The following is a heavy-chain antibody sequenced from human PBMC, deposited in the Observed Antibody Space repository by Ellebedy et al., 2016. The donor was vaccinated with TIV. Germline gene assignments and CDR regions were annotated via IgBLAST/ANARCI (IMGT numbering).Heavy chain of an antibody. D-gene: IGHD2-21*01. Sequence: PGGSLRLSCVASGFTFSSYGLHWVRQAPGKGLEWVAVISYDGTNKYYADSVKGRITISRDNSKNTLYLQMNSLRAEDTAVYYCAKPYCSGGYCYWGYYFDSWGQGSLVTVSS. CDR2: ISYDGTNK. V-gene: IGHV3-30*18. CDR1: GFTFSSYG. J-gene: IGHJ4*02. CDR3: AKPYCSGGYCYWGYYFDS.